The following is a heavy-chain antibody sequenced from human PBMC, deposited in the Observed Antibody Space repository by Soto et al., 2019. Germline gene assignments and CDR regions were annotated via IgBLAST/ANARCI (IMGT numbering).Heavy chain of an antibody. V-gene: IGHV3-9*01. CDR1: GFTFDDYA. CDR2: ISWNSGSI. J-gene: IGHJ6*03. D-gene: IGHD3-16*01. Sequence: GGSLRLSCAASGFTFDDYAMHWFRQAPGKGLEWVSGISWNSGSIGYADSVKGRFTISRDNAKNSLYLRMNSLRAEDTALYYCAKDSGGGTYYYYYMDVWGKGTTVTVSS. CDR3: AKDSGGGTYYYYYMDV.